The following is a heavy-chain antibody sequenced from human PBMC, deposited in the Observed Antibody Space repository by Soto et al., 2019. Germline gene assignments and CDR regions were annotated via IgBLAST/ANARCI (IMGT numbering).Heavy chain of an antibody. CDR2: IDTSGNT. CDR3: ARYSNNWFQTEGMDV. CDR1: VDSITTYY. J-gene: IGHJ6*02. V-gene: IGHV4-4*07. D-gene: IGHD6-13*01. Sequence: SETLSLTCTVSVDSITTYYWSWIRQPAGKGLEWIGRIDTSGNTNYNPSLKSRVTMSVDTSKKQFSLKLTSVTAADTAVYYCARYSNNWFQTEGMDVWGQGTTVS.